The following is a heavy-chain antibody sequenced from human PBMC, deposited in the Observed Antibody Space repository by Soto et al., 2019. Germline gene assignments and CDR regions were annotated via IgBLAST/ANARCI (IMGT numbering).Heavy chain of an antibody. CDR3: ARLGRYFDWLSKRPDYYFDY. V-gene: IGHV4-34*01. J-gene: IGHJ4*02. D-gene: IGHD3-9*01. CDR2: INHSGST. Sequence: QVQLQQWGAGLLKPSETLSLTCAVYGGSFSGYYWSWIRQPPGKGLEWIGEINHSGSTNYNPSLKSRVTISVDTSKNQFSLKLSSVTAADTAVYYCARLGRYFDWLSKRPDYYFDYWGQGTLVTVSS. CDR1: GGSFSGYY.